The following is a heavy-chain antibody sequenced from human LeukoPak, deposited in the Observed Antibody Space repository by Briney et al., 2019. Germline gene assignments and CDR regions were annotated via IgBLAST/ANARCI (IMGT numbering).Heavy chain of an antibody. V-gene: IGHV3-7*04. CDR2: IKQDGSDK. D-gene: IGHD1-14*01. J-gene: IGHJ4*02. CDR3: ARGLAPSRISPQGY. Sequence: GGSLRLSCAASGFSFSSYWLSWVRQAPGKGLEWVANIKQDGSDKYYVDSVKGRFTISRDNAKNSLYLQMNSLRAEDTAVYYCARGLAPSRISPQGYWGQGTLVTVSS. CDR1: GFSFSSYW.